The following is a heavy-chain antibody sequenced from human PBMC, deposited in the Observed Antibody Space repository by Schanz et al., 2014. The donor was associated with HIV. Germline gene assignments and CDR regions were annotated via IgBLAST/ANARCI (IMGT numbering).Heavy chain of an antibody. J-gene: IGHJ4*02. Sequence: QVQLQQWGAGLLKPSETLSLTCAVYGSSVTYFYWTWIRQPAGRGLEWIGRVYSGGSSNYNPSLRSRVTMSVDTSKNQFSLSLSSVTAADTAVYYCARILLSSSGWYGGDYWGQGTLVIVSS. CDR2: VYSGGSS. CDR3: ARILLSSSGWYGGDY. D-gene: IGHD6-19*01. V-gene: IGHV4-59*10. CDR1: GSSVTYFY.